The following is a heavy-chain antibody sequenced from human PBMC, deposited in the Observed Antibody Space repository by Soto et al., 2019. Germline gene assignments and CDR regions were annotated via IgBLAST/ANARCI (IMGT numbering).Heavy chain of an antibody. D-gene: IGHD3-22*01. CDR1: GGAISSYY. CDR2: IYYSGST. V-gene: IGHV4-59*08. J-gene: IGHJ5*02. Sequence: PSETLSLTCTVSGGAISSYYWSWIRQPPGKGLEWIGYIYYSGSTNYNPSLKSRVTISLDTSKNQFSLKLSSVTAADTAVYYCQRLGGYYQSLDPWGKGTLVTVS. CDR3: QRLGGYYQSLDP.